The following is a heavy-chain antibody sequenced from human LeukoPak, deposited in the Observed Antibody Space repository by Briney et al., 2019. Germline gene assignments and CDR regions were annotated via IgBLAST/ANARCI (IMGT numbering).Heavy chain of an antibody. V-gene: IGHV1-2*02. CDR1: GYTFTGYY. CDR2: INPNSGGT. CDR3: ARDLIAAAGEGFDY. J-gene: IGHJ4*02. Sequence: GASVTVSCKASGYTFTGYYMHWVRQAPGQGLEWMGWINPNSGGTNYAQKFQGRVTVTRDTSISTAYMELSRLRSDDTAVYYCARDLIAAAGEGFDYWGQGTLVTVSS. D-gene: IGHD6-13*01.